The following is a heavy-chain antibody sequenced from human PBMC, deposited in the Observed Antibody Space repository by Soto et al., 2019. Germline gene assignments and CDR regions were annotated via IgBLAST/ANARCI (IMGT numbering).Heavy chain of an antibody. Sequence: GASVKVSCKASGYTFTRYGIGWARQAPGQGLEWMGRIIPILGIANYAQKFQGRVTITADKSTSTAYMELSSLRSEDTAVYYCARDLNDILTGYYEPFDPRG. CDR2: IIPILGIA. V-gene: IGHV1-69*04. CDR3: ARDLNDILTGYYEPFDP. D-gene: IGHD3-9*01. J-gene: IGHJ5*02. CDR1: GYTFTRYG.